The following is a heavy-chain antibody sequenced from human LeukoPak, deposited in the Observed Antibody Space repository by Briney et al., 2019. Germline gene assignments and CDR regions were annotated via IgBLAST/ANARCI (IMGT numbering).Heavy chain of an antibody. Sequence: SGTLSLICTVSGDSISSYNYFWGWIRQPPGKGLEWVGSIYYRGNTYHNPSLKSRVTLSADTSKNQFSLKVTSVTAADTAVYYCARASSGYYWDFDYWGQGALVTVSS. CDR1: GDSISSYNYF. D-gene: IGHD3-22*01. CDR2: IYYRGNT. J-gene: IGHJ4*02. CDR3: ARASSGYYWDFDY. V-gene: IGHV4-39*01.